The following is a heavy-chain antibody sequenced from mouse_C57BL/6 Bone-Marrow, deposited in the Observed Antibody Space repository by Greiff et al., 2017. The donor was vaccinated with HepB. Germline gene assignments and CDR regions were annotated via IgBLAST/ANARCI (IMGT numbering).Heavy chain of an antibody. J-gene: IGHJ3*01. Sequence: EVQLQQSGTVLARPGASVKMSCKTSGYTFTSYWMHWVNQRPGQGLEWIGAIYPGNSDTSYNQKFKGKAKRTAVTSASTAYMELSSLTNEDSAVYYCTRYDYGYGFAYWGKGTLVTVSA. CDR2: IYPGNSDT. CDR1: GYTFTSYW. V-gene: IGHV1-5*01. D-gene: IGHD2-2*01. CDR3: TRYDYGYGFAY.